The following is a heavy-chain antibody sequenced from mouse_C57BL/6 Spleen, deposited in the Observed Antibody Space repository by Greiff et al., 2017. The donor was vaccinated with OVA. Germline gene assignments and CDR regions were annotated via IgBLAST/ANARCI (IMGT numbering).Heavy chain of an antibody. CDR3: ARGAGPGAMDY. V-gene: IGHV5-6*02. CDR2: ISSGGSYT. Sequence: EVKVVESGGDLVKPGGSLKLSCAASGFTFSSYGMSWVRQTPDKRLEWVATISSGGSYTYYPDSVKGRFTISRDNAKNTLYLQMSSLKSEDTAMYYCARGAGPGAMDYWGQGTSVTVSS. J-gene: IGHJ4*01. D-gene: IGHD4-1*01. CDR1: GFTFSSYG.